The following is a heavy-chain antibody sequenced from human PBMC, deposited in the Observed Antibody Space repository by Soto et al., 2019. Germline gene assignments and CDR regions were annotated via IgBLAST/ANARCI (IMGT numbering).Heavy chain of an antibody. CDR2: ISGSGGNT. CDR1: GFTFSSYA. V-gene: IGHV3-23*01. D-gene: IGHD1-1*01. J-gene: IGHJ4*02. Sequence: EVQLLESGGGLVQPGGSLRLSCAASGFTFSSYAMTWVRQAPGKGLEWVSAISGSGGNTYYADSVKGRFTISRDNSKNTLYLQRNSLRAEDTAVYYCAKDTGLGGTGSLCFDYWGQGTLVTVSS. CDR3: AKDTGLGGTGSLCFDY.